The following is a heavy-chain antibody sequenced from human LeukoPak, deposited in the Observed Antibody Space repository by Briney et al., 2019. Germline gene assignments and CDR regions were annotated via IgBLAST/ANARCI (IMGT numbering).Heavy chain of an antibody. CDR3: AKSGQWLRLYYFDY. CDR2: ISGSGGST. D-gene: IGHD5-12*01. J-gene: IGHJ4*02. CDR1: GFTFSSYA. Sequence: GGSLRLSCAASGFTFSSYAMSWVRQAPGKGLEWVSAISGSGGSTYYADSVKGRFTISRDNSKNTLYLQVNSLRAEDTAVYYCAKSGQWLRLYYFDYWGQGTLVTVSS. V-gene: IGHV3-23*01.